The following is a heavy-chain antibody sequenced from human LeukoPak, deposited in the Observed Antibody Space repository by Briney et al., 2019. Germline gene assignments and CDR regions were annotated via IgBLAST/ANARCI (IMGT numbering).Heavy chain of an antibody. V-gene: IGHV4-39*01. CDR2: SHYSGST. J-gene: IGHJ4*02. CDR3: ARVRGSAWYRFDY. D-gene: IGHD6-19*01. CDR1: GGSISSVSYY. Sequence: PSETLSLTCTVSGGSISSVSYYWGWIRQPPGKGLEWIGSSHYSGSTYYNPSLKSRVTISVDTSKNQLSLELTSVTAADTAVYYCARVRGSAWYRFDYWGQGTLVTVSS.